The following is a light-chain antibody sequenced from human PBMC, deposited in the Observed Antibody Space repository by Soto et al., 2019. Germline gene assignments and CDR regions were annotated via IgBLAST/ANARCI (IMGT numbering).Light chain of an antibody. J-gene: IGKJ1*01. CDR2: GTS. CDR1: QSVSSSY. V-gene: IGKV3-20*01. CDR3: QQYGSSPWT. Sequence: ENVLTQSPGTLSLPPGERATLSCRASQSVSSSYFAWYQQKPGQAPSLLIYGTSSRATGIPDRFSGSGSGTDFTLTISTLEPEDFAVYYCQQYGSSPWTFGQGTKVEI.